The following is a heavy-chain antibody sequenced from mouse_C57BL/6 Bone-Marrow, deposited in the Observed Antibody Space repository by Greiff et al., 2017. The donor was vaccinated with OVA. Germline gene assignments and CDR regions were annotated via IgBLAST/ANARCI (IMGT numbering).Heavy chain of an antibody. V-gene: IGHV10-1*01. CDR2: IRSKSNNYAT. J-gene: IGHJ3*01. Sequence: EVKVIESGGGLVQPKGSLKLSCAASGFSFNTYAMNWVRQAPGKGLEWVARIRSKSNNYATYYADSVKDRFTISRDDSESMLYLQMNNLKTEDTAMYYCVRQGLYDVSWFAYWGQGTLVTVSA. CDR3: VRQGLYDVSWFAY. D-gene: IGHD2-12*01. CDR1: GFSFNTYA.